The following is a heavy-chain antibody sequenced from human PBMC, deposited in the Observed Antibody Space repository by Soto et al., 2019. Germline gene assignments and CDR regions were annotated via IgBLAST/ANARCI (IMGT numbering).Heavy chain of an antibody. CDR2: ISGSGGNT. Sequence: EVQLLESGGGLVQPGGSLRLSCAASGFTFNSYGMSWVRQAPGKGLEWVSAISGSGGNTFYADSVKGRFTISRDNSKNTLYLQLNSLRAEYTAVYFCAKNRGTPFYFDYWGQGTLVTVSS. D-gene: IGHD3-16*01. V-gene: IGHV3-23*01. CDR3: AKNRGTPFYFDY. CDR1: GFTFNSYG. J-gene: IGHJ4*02.